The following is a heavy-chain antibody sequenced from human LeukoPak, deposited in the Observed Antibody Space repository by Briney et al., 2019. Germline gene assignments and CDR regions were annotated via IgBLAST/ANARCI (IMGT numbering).Heavy chain of an antibody. CDR3: ASSGGALPPFDY. V-gene: IGHV4-59*01. CDR2: IYYSGST. J-gene: IGHJ4*02. D-gene: IGHD3-10*01. Sequence: PSETLSLTCTVSGGSISSYYWSWIRQPPGKGLEWIGYIYYSGSTNYNPSLKSRVTISVDTSKNQFSLKLSSVTAADTAVYYCASSGGALPPFDYWGQGTLVTVSS. CDR1: GGSISSYY.